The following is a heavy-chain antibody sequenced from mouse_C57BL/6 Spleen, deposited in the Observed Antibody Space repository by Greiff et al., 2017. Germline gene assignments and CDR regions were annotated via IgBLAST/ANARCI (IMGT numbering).Heavy chain of an antibody. V-gene: IGHV14-4*01. CDR1: GFNITDDY. D-gene: IGHD1-1*01. CDR2: IDPENGDT. J-gene: IGHJ1*03. Sequence: VQLQQSGAELVRPGASVKLSCTASGFNITDDYMHWVKQRPEQGLEWIGWIDPENGDTEYASKFQGKATITADTSSNTAYLQLSSLTSEDTAVYYCTTSTAVVRYYEVWGTGTTVTVSS. CDR3: TTSTAVVRYYEV.